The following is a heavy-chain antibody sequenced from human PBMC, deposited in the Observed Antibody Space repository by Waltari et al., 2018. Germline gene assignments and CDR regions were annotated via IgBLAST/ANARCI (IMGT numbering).Heavy chain of an antibody. V-gene: IGHV4-34*01. CDR3: ARGAGQPAAMFAFDI. D-gene: IGHD2-2*01. CDR1: GGSFSGYY. CDR2: INHSGST. Sequence: QVQLQQWGAGLLKPSETLSLTCAVYGGSFSGYYWSWIRQPPGKGLEWSGEINHSGSTNDNPSLKSRVTISVDTSKNQFSLKLSSVTAADTAVYYCARGAGQPAAMFAFDIWGQGTMVTVSS. J-gene: IGHJ3*02.